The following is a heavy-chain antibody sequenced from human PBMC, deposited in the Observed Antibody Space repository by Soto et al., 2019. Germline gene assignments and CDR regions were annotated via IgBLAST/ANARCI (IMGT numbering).Heavy chain of an antibody. CDR1: GYTFTSYA. D-gene: IGHD6-13*01. CDR2: INAGNGNT. V-gene: IGHV1-3*01. CDR3: ARVGAAAGPYYFDY. J-gene: IGHJ4*02. Sequence: QVQLVQSGAEVKKPGASVKVSCKASGYTFTSYAMHWVRQAPGQRLEWMGWINAGNGNTKYSQKLQGRVTSTRDTSASTGYMELSSLRSEDTAVYFCARVGAAAGPYYFDYWGQGTLVTVSS.